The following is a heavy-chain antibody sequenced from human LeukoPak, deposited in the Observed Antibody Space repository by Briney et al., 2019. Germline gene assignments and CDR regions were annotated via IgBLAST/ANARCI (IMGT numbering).Heavy chain of an antibody. V-gene: IGHV3-7*03. D-gene: IGHD1-26*01. Sequence: GGSLRLSCATSGFTFSSNWMSWVRHVPGRGLDWVANIKPDGSAEYYAASVKGRFTVSRDNAKNSLYLQMNSLRAEDTAVYYCARDYRSTFDYWGQGTLVTVSS. CDR3: ARDYRSTFDY. CDR2: IKPDGSAE. J-gene: IGHJ4*02. CDR1: GFTFSSNW.